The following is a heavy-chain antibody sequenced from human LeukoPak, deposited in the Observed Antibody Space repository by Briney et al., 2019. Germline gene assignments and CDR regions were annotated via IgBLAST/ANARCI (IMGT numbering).Heavy chain of an antibody. CDR1: GFTFNNYW. CDR2: IKQDGSEK. Sequence: GGSLRLSCAASGFTFNNYWMSWVRQAPGKGLEWVANIKQDGSEKYYVDSVKGRFIISRDNAKNSLYLQMNSLRAEDTAVYYCARARCWGSGTSCYRNAFDIWGQGTMVTVSS. D-gene: IGHD2-2*02. J-gene: IGHJ3*02. CDR3: ARARCWGSGTSCYRNAFDI. V-gene: IGHV3-7*01.